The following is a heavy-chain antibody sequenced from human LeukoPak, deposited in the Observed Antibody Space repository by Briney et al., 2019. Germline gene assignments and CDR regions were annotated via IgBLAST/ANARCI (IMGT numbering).Heavy chain of an antibody. CDR2: ISYIGST. J-gene: IGHJ3*02. Sequence: SESLSLTCAVSDDSFSSHYWTWIRQPPGKGLEWIGYISYIGSTNYNPSLKSRVTISIDTSRNQFSLRLSSVTAADTAVYYCARDLVTVTKGFDIWGQGTMVSVSS. CDR3: ARDLVTVTKGFDI. CDR1: DDSFSSHY. V-gene: IGHV4-59*11. D-gene: IGHD4-17*01.